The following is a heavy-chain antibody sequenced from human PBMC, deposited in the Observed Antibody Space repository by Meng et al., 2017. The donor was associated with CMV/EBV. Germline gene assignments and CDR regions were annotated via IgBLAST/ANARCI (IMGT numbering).Heavy chain of an antibody. Sequence: GASLKISCAASGFTFSSYSMNWVRQAPGKGLEWVSSISSSSSYIYYADSVKGRFTISRDNAKNSLYLQMNSLRAEDTAVYYCARVQVWYQLLYYFDYWGQGTLVTVSS. D-gene: IGHD2-2*01. CDR2: ISSSSSYI. V-gene: IGHV3-21*01. CDR1: GFTFSSYS. CDR3: ARVQVWYQLLYYFDY. J-gene: IGHJ4*02.